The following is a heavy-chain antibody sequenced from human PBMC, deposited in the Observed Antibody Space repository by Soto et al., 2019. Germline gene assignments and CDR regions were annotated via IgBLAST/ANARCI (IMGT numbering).Heavy chain of an antibody. CDR1: GGTFSSYA. CDR3: ASGDCISTSCYVVYYYYGMDV. CDR2: IIPIFGTA. V-gene: IGHV1-69*12. Sequence: QVQLVQSGAEVKKPGSSVKVSCKASGGTFSSYAISWVRQAPGQGLEWMGGIIPIFGTANYAQKFQGRVKITADESTXXAXMXXSSLRSEDTAVYYCASGDCISTSCYVVYYYYGMDVWGQGTTVTVSS. J-gene: IGHJ6*02. D-gene: IGHD2-2*01.